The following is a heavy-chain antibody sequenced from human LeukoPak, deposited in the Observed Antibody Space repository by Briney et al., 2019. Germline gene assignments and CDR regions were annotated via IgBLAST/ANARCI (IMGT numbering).Heavy chain of an antibody. CDR2: INPNGGHT. Sequence: ASVRLCCQVSGYTFTGYYMRRVREPPGPGHDSMGCINPNGGHTHYAQNFQGRVSMTRDTSISTVYMELSRLSSDDTAVYYCAIVTYDTRGYSPFDCWGQGTLITVSS. CDR3: AIVTYDTRGYSPFDC. CDR1: GYTFTGYY. V-gene: IGHV1-2*02. J-gene: IGHJ4*02. D-gene: IGHD3-22*01.